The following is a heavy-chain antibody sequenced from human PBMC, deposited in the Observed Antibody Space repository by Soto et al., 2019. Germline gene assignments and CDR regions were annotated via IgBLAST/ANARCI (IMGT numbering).Heavy chain of an antibody. CDR3: ARGQNNPSY. CDR1: GLSFSDWY. Sequence: QVQLVESGGGLVKPGGSLRLSCAASGLSFSDWYMTWIRQAPGKGLEWISYISNSGSYTNYADSVKGRFTISRDNAKNSLYLQMSSLTIEDTAVYYCARGQNNPSYWGQGTLVTVSS. J-gene: IGHJ4*02. V-gene: IGHV3-11*06. CDR2: ISNSGSYT.